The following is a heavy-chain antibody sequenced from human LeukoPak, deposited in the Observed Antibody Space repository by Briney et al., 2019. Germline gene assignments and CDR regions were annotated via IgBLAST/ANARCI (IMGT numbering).Heavy chain of an antibody. D-gene: IGHD4-17*01. CDR1: NGSITSTSY. CDR2: TSSGGSA. CDR3: ARQGGGDFVDS. Sequence: SETLSLTCFVSNGSITSTSYWAWIRQSPGKGLEWIGTTSSGGSAYYTTSLKSRVTISVDTSKTQLSLRLTSVTAADTAVYYCARQGGGDFVDSRGQGTLVSVS. J-gene: IGHJ4*02. V-gene: IGHV4-39*01.